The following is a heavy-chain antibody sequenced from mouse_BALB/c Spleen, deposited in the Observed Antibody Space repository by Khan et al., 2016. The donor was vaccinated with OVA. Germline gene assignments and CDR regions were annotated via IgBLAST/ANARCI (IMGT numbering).Heavy chain of an antibody. J-gene: IGHJ3*01. CDR2: INPNNYYT. Sequence: QVQLKESGAELARPGASVKMSCKASGYTFTSYTMHWVNQRPGQGLEWIGSINPNNYYTTYNQKFKDKATLTADKSSTTAYMQLSRLTTEDAAVYYCARGGPYYGNYGAWFTYWGQGTLVTVSA. V-gene: IGHV1-4*01. CDR3: ARGGPYYGNYGAWFTY. D-gene: IGHD2-10*01. CDR1: GYTFTSYT.